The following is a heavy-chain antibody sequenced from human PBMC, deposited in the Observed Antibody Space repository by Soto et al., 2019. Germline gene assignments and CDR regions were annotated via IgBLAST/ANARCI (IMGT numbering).Heavy chain of an antibody. CDR1: GGSVSSVSYY. CDR3: ARATSYGLGYYYGMDV. J-gene: IGHJ6*02. CDR2: IYSSGST. D-gene: IGHD3-16*01. V-gene: IGHV4-61*01. Sequence: LSLTCTVSGGSVSSVSYYWSWIRQPPGKGLEWIGYIYSSGSTNYNPSLKSRVTISVDTSKNQFSLKLSSVTAADTAVYYCARATSYGLGYYYGMDVWGQGTTVTVSS.